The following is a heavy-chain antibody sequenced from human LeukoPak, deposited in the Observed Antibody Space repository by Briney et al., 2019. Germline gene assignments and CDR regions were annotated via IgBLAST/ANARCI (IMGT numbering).Heavy chain of an antibody. J-gene: IGHJ4*02. V-gene: IGHV3-7*02. Sequence: GGSLRLSCAASGFTFSSYWMSWVRQAPGKGLEWVANIKGDGSDNHYVDSVRGRFTISRDNAKNTLFLQMNSLRAEDTAVYYCGRSGDFWSGSGVAYWGQGTLVTVSS. D-gene: IGHD3-3*01. CDR2: IKGDGSDN. CDR3: GRSGDFWSGSGVAY. CDR1: GFTFSSYW.